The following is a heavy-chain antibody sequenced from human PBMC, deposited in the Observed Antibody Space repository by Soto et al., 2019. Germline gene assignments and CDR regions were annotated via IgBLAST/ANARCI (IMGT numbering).Heavy chain of an antibody. CDR3: ARTITYDYYSSGYTRGFDR. D-gene: IGHD3-22*01. CDR2: INPNSGGT. V-gene: IGHV1-2*04. Sequence: ASVKGSCTASGYTFTGYYMHWVRQAPGQGLEWMGWINPNSGGTNYAQKFQGWVTMTRDTSISTAYMELSRLRSDDTAVYSCARTITYDYYSSGYTRGFDRCGQGTMVIVSS. CDR1: GYTFTGYY. J-gene: IGHJ3*02.